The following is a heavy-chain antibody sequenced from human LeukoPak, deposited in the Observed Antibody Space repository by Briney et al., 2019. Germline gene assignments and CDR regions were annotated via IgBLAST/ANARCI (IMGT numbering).Heavy chain of an antibody. CDR2: IYYSGST. CDR3: ARDHKKDTAMVSGY. CDR1: GGSISSSSYY. Sequence: SETLSLTCTVSGGSISSSSYYWGWIRQPPGKGLEWIGSIYYSGSTYYNPSLKSRVTISVDTSKNQFSLKLSSVTAADTAVYYCARDHKKDTAMVSGYWGQGTLVTVSS. J-gene: IGHJ4*02. D-gene: IGHD5-18*01. V-gene: IGHV4-39*02.